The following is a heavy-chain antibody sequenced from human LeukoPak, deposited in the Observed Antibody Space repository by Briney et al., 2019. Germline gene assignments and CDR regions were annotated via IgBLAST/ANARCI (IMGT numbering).Heavy chain of an antibody. CDR1: GCSISSSNW. CDR2: IYHSGST. D-gene: IGHD6-13*01. CDR3: ASRIAAAGILDP. J-gene: IGHJ5*02. V-gene: IGHV4-4*02. Sequence: SETLSLTCAVSGCSISSSNWWSWVRQPPGKGLEWIGEIYHSGSTNYNPSLKSRVTISVDKSKNQFSLKLSSVTAADTAVYYCASRIAAAGILDPWGQGTLVTVSS.